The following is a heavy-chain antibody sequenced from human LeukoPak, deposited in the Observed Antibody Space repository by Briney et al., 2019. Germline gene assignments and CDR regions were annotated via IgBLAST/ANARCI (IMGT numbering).Heavy chain of an antibody. CDR3: ARERYCSSTSCYNYYYYGMDV. V-gene: IGHV4-61*01. CDR1: GGSVSSGSYY. J-gene: IGHJ6*02. D-gene: IGHD2-2*02. CDR2: IYYSGST. Sequence: SETLSLTCTVSGGSVSSGSYYWSWIRQHPGKGLEWIGYIYYSGSTNYNPSLKSRVTVSVDTSKNQFSLKLSSVTAADTAVYYCARERYCSSTSCYNYYYYGMDVWGQGTTVTVSS.